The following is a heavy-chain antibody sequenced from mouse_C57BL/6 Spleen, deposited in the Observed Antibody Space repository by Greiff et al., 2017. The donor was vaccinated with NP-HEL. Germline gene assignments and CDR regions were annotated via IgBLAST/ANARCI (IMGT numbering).Heavy chain of an antibody. CDR3: ARNRDYAMDY. CDR2: IDPSDSET. J-gene: IGHJ4*01. V-gene: IGHV1-52*01. Sequence: QVQLQQPGAELVRRGEEVKRGGKVEGEDGTRDGGGGGGGGSIQGLEWIGNIDPSDSETHYNQKFKDKATLTVDKSSSTAYMQLSSLTSEDSAVYYCARNRDYAMDYWGQGTSVTVSS. CDR1: GEDGTRDG.